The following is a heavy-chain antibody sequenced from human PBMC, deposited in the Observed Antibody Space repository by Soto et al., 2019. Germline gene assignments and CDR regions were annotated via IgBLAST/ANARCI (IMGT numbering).Heavy chain of an antibody. V-gene: IGHV1-2*04. D-gene: IGHD3-16*02. Sequence: ASVKVSCKASGYTFTGYYMHWVRQAPGQGLEWMGWINPNSGGTNYAQKFQGWVTMTRDTSISTAYMELSRLRSDDTAMYYCARLGELSLYYFDYWGQGTLVTVSS. CDR3: ARLGELSLYYFDY. CDR1: GYTFTGYY. J-gene: IGHJ4*02. CDR2: INPNSGGT.